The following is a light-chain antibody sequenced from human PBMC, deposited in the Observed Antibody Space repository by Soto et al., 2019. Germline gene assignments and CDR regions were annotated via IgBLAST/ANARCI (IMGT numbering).Light chain of an antibody. V-gene: IGLV1-51*02. CDR2: ENN. CDR3: GTWDSSLSAGV. CDR1: SSNIGNNY. J-gene: IGLJ1*01. Sequence: QSALTQPPSVSAGPGQKVTISCSGSSSNIGNNYVSWYQQLPGTAPKLLIYENNKRPSGIPDRFSGSKSGTSATLGITGLQTGDEADYYCGTWDSSLSAGVFGTGTKVTVL.